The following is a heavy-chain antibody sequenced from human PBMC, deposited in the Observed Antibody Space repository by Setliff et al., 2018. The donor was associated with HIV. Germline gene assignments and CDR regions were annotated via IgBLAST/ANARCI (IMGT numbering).Heavy chain of an antibody. CDR3: ARVGSYWTQFDY. Sequence: ASVKVSCKISGYTLTELSIHWVRQAPGKGLEWMANFDPGDGETFYAQKFQGRLTMTEDTSTDTAYMELSSLRSEDTAVYYCARVGSYWTQFDYWGQGTLVTVSS. D-gene: IGHD2-15*01. J-gene: IGHJ4*01. CDR2: FDPGDGET. CDR1: GYTLTELS. V-gene: IGHV1-24*01.